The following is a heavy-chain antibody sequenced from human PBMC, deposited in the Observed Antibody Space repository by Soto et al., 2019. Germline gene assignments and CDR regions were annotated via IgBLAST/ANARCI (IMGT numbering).Heavy chain of an antibody. CDR2: INSDGSST. Sequence: EVQLVESGGGLVQPGGSLRLSCAASGYTFSSYWMHWVRQAPGKGLVWVSRINSDGSSTSYADSVKGRFTISRDNAKNTLYLQMNSLRAEDTAVYYCARDRGWFGEVPFDYWGQGTRVTVSS. CDR1: GYTFSSYW. J-gene: IGHJ4*02. CDR3: ARDRGWFGEVPFDY. V-gene: IGHV3-74*01. D-gene: IGHD3-10*01.